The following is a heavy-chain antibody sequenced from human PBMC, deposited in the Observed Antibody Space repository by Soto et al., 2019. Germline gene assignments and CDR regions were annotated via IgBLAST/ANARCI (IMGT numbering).Heavy chain of an antibody. J-gene: IGHJ6*02. CDR3: ARVVVAASTSSSYYYYGMDV. CDR1: GGTFSSYA. Sequence: SVKVSCKASGGTFSSYAISWVRQAPGQGLEWMGGIIPIFGTANYAQKFQGRVTITADESASTAYMELSSLRSEDTAVYYCARVVVAASTSSSYYYYGMDVWGQGTTVTVSS. CDR2: IIPIFGTA. D-gene: IGHD2-15*01. V-gene: IGHV1-69*13.